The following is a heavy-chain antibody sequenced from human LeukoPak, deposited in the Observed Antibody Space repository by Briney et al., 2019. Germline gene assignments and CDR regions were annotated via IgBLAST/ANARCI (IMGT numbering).Heavy chain of an antibody. CDR2: ISSSGSTI. D-gene: IGHD1-1*01. CDR3: AREGIWNYYYMDV. J-gene: IGHJ6*03. Sequence: QAGGSLRLSCAASGFTFSSYWMTWVRQAPGKGRGWVSYISSSGSTIYYADSVKGRFTISRDNAKNSLYLQMNSLRAEDTAVYYCAREGIWNYYYMDVWGKGTTVTVSS. CDR1: GFTFSSYW. V-gene: IGHV3-48*04.